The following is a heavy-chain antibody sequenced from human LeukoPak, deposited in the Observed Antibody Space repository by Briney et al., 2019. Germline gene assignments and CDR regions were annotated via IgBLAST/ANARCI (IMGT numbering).Heavy chain of an antibody. CDR3: ARDLSFYYDSSGYYVGKLRRFNWFDP. V-gene: IGHV1-46*01. Sequence: GASVKVSCKASGYTFTSYYMHWVRQAPGQGLEWMGIINPSGGSTSYAQKFQGRVTMTRDMSTSTVYMELSSLRSEDTAVYYCARDLSFYYDSSGYYVGKLRRFNWFDPWGQGTLVTVSS. D-gene: IGHD3-22*01. CDR2: INPSGGST. CDR1: GYTFTSYY. J-gene: IGHJ5*02.